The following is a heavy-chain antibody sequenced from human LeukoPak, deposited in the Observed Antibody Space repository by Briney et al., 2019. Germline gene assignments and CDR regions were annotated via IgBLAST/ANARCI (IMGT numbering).Heavy chain of an antibody. Sequence: GRSLRLSCAASGFTFSSYGMHWARQAPGKGLEWVAVISYDGSNKYYADSVKGRFTISRDNSKNTLYLQMNSLRAEDTAVYYCAKDPSYGGNSRGWFDPWGQGTLVTVSS. CDR2: ISYDGSNK. CDR1: GFTFSSYG. CDR3: AKDPSYGGNSRGWFDP. D-gene: IGHD4-23*01. J-gene: IGHJ5*02. V-gene: IGHV3-30*18.